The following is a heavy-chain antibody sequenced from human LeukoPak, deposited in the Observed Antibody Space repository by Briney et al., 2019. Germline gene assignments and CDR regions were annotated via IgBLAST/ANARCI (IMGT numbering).Heavy chain of an antibody. Sequence: GRSLRLSCAASGFHFSTYGMHWVRQAPGKGLEWVGVIWYDGSNKIYAESVKGRFTISRDNSKNTLYLQMNSLRAEDTAVYYCARDSADTMIVVVTYFDYWGQGTLVTVSS. V-gene: IGHV3-33*01. CDR3: ARDSADTMIVVVTYFDY. D-gene: IGHD3-22*01. CDR2: IWYDGSNK. J-gene: IGHJ4*02. CDR1: GFHFSTYG.